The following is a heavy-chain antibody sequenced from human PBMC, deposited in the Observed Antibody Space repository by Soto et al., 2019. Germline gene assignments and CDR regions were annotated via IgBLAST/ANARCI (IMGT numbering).Heavy chain of an antibody. D-gene: IGHD2-21*02. Sequence: EVRLLESGGGSEQPGGSLRLSCAASGFNFRTYAMYWVRQAPGKGLEWVSAIDEGNSAYYADSVKGRFIISRDNSMNTLYLQMDGLRVEDTAIYFCTKRPMCAGDCWYFDDWGQGILVTVSS. J-gene: IGHJ4*02. CDR2: IDEGNSA. CDR3: TKRPMCAGDCWYFDD. V-gene: IGHV3-23*01. CDR1: GFNFRTYA.